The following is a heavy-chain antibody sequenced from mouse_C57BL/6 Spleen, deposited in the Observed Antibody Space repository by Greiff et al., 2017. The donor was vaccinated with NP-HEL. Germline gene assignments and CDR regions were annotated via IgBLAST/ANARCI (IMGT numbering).Heavy chain of an antibody. CDR3: ARHATVPYFDY. CDR1: GFTFSSYG. CDR2: ISSGGSYT. V-gene: IGHV5-6*01. Sequence: EVKLVESGGDLVKPGGSLKLSCAASGFTFSSYGMSWVRQTPDKRLEWVATISSGGSYTYYPDSVKGRFTISRDNAKNTLYLQMSSLKSEDTAMYYCARHATVPYFDYWGQGTTLTVSS. D-gene: IGHD1-1*01. J-gene: IGHJ2*01.